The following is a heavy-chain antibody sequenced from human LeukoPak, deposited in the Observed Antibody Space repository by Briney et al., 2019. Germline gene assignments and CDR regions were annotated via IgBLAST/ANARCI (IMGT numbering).Heavy chain of an antibody. Sequence: GGSLRVSCAASGFTFSRYWMSWVRQAPGKGLEWVANIKQDGSEKYYVDSVKGRFTISRDNAKNFMYLQMNSLRAEDTAVYYCARGGNYDYWGQGTLVTVSS. CDR3: ARGGNYDY. CDR2: IKQDGSEK. J-gene: IGHJ4*02. CDR1: GFTFSRYW. D-gene: IGHD3-10*01. V-gene: IGHV3-7*01.